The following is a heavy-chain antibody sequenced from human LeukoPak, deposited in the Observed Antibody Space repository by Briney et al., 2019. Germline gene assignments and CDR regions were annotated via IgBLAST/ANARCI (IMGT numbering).Heavy chain of an antibody. CDR1: GFTFSSYA. CDR3: ARAGPGIAAAVDY. J-gene: IGHJ4*02. Sequence: PGRSLRLSCAASGFTFSSYAMHWVRQAPGKGLEWVAVISYDGSNKYYADSVKGRFTISRDNSKNTLYLQMNSLRAEDTAVYYCARAGPGIAAAVDYWGRGTLVTVSS. D-gene: IGHD6-13*01. V-gene: IGHV3-30*04. CDR2: ISYDGSNK.